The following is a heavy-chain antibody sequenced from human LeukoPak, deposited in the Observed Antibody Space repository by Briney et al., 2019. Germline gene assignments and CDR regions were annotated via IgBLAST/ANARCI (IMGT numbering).Heavy chain of an antibody. Sequence: PSETLSLTCAVYGGSFSGYYWRWIRQPPGKGLEWIGEINHSGSTNYNPSLKSRVTISVDTSKNQFSLKLSSVTAADTAVYYCARLRWHYYGSGSYYKGSYYYYMGVWGKGTTVTISS. J-gene: IGHJ6*03. D-gene: IGHD3-10*01. CDR1: GGSFSGYY. V-gene: IGHV4-34*01. CDR2: INHSGST. CDR3: ARLRWHYYGSGSYYKGSYYYYMGV.